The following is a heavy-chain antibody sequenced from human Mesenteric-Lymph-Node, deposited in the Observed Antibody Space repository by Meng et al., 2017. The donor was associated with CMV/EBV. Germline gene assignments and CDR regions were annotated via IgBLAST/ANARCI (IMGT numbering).Heavy chain of an antibody. V-gene: IGHV3-7*01. CDR1: GFTFSNYW. J-gene: IGHJ5*01. D-gene: IGHD5-12*01. CDR3: AREGAMVRYSGYDFGS. CDR2: IKQDGSEK. Sequence: GGSLRLSCAVSGFTFSNYWMSWVRQAPGKGLEWVANIKQDGSEKYYVDSVKGRFTISRDNAKNSLYLQMNNLRAGDTAVYYCAREGAMVRYSGYDFGSWGQGTLVTVSS.